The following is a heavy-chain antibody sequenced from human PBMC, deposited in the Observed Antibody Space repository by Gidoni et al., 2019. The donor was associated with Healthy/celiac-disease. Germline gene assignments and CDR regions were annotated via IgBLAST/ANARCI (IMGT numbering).Heavy chain of an antibody. CDR2: IYHSGST. J-gene: IGHJ4*02. CDR1: GYSISSGYY. Sequence: QVQLQESGPGLVKPSETLSLTCAVSGYSISSGYYWGWIRQPPGKGLEWIGSIYHSGSTYYNPSLKSRVTISVDTSKNQFSLKLSSVTAADTAVYYCARPHSGYDYVDYWGQGTLVTVSS. CDR3: ARPHSGYDYVDY. D-gene: IGHD5-12*01. V-gene: IGHV4-38-2*01.